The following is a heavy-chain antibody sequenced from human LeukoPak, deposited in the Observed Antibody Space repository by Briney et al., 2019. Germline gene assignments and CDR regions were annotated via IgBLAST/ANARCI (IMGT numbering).Heavy chain of an antibody. CDR2: IYYSGST. J-gene: IGHJ4*02. CDR1: GGSISSGGYY. V-gene: IGHV4-31*03. CDR3: ARENTVVTNYFDY. D-gene: IGHD4-23*01. Sequence: PSQTLSLTCTVSGGSISSGGYYWSWIRQHPGKGLEWIGYIYYSGSTYYSPSLKSRVTISVDTSKNQFSLKLSSVTAADTAVYYCARENTVVTNYFDYWGQGTLVTVSS.